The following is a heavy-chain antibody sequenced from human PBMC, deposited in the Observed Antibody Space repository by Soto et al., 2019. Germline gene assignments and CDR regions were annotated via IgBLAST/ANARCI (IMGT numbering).Heavy chain of an antibody. D-gene: IGHD3-10*01. J-gene: IGHJ6*02. CDR2: IWYDGSNK. CDR3: ARAGIERWLLWFGELNGMDV. CDR1: GFTFSSYG. V-gene: IGHV3-33*01. Sequence: GGSLRLSCAASGFTFSSYGMHWVRQAPGKGLEWVAVIWYDGSNKYYADSVKGRFTISRDNSKNTLYLQMNSLRAEDTAVYYCARAGIERWLLWFGELNGMDVWGQGTTVTVSS.